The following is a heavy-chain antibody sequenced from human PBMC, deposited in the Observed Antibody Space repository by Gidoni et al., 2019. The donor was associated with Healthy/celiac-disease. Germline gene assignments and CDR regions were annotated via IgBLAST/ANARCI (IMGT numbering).Heavy chain of an antibody. D-gene: IGHD5-18*01. CDR3: ARAIQSGYYYGMDV. CDR1: GFTFSSYE. V-gene: IGHV3-48*03. J-gene: IGHJ6*02. CDR2: ISSSGSTI. Sequence: EVQLVESGGGLVQPGGSRRLSCAASGFTFSSYEMNWVRPAPGKGLEWVSYISSSGSTIYYADSVKGRFTISRDNAKNSLYLQMNSLRAEDTAVYYCARAIQSGYYYGMDVWGQGTTVTVSS.